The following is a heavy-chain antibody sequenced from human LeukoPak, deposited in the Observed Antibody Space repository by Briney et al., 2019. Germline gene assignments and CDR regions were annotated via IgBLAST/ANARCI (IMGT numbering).Heavy chain of an antibody. J-gene: IGHJ6*03. Sequence: ASVKVSCKASGYTFTSYDINWVRQATGQGLEWMGWMNPNSGNTGYAQKFQGRVTMTRDTSISTAYMELSRLRSDDTAVYYCARVYYYYYYMDVWGKGTTVTVSS. CDR2: MNPNSGNT. CDR1: GYTFTSYD. CDR3: ARVYYYYYYMDV. V-gene: IGHV1-8*01.